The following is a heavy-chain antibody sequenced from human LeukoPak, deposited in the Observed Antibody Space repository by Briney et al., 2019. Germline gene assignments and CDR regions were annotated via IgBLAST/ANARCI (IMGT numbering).Heavy chain of an antibody. D-gene: IGHD2-21*01. CDR1: GGSISSYY. J-gene: IGHJ4*02. CDR3: ARGVVIAPQTFDY. CDR2: IYYSGST. V-gene: IGHV4-59*01. Sequence: SETLSLTCTVSGGSISSYYWCWIRQPPGKGLEWIGYIYYSGSTNYNPSLKSRVTISVDTSKNQFSLKLSPVTAADTAVYYCARGVVIAPQTFDYWGQGTLVTVSS.